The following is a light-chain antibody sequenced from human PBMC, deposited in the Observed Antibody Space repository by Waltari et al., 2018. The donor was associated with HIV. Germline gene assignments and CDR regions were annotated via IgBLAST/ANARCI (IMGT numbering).Light chain of an antibody. CDR2: DVT. CDR1: SSDFRFYTC. CDR3: CSYSGTYSYV. J-gene: IGLJ1*01. V-gene: IGLV2-11*01. Sequence: QSALTQPRSVSGSPGQSVSISGTETSSDFRFYTCVSWYQQHPGKAPKLIIYDVTKRPSGVPDRFSASRSGNTASLTISGLQAEDEATYFCCSYSGTYSYVFGTGTEVSLI.